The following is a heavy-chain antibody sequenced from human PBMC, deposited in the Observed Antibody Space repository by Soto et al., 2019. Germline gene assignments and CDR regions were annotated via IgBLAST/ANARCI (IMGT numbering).Heavy chain of an antibody. V-gene: IGHV1-18*01. D-gene: IGHD3-3*01. CDR2: ISAYNGNT. Sequence: ASVKVSCKASGYTFTSYGISWVRQAPGQGLEWMGWISAYNGNTNYAQKLQGRVTMTTDTSTSTAYMELRSPRSDDTAVYYCARGPNCDFWSGYPTPANYCGMDVWGQGTTVTVSS. J-gene: IGHJ6*02. CDR1: GYTFTSYG. CDR3: ARGPNCDFWSGYPTPANYCGMDV.